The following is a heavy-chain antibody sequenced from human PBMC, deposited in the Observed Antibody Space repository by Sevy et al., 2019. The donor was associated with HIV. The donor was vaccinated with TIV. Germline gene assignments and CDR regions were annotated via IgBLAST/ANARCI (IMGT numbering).Heavy chain of an antibody. CDR1: GYTFISYG. Sequence: ASMKVSCKASGYTFISYGMNWVRQAPGQGLEWMGWINTNTGNPTYAQGFTGRFVFSLDTSINTAYLQISSLKAGDTAVYYCARTSRGIVVVPAAQHYYGMDVWGQGTTVTVSS. CDR2: INTNTGNP. D-gene: IGHD2-2*01. CDR3: ARTSRGIVVVPAAQHYYGMDV. J-gene: IGHJ6*02. V-gene: IGHV7-4-1*02.